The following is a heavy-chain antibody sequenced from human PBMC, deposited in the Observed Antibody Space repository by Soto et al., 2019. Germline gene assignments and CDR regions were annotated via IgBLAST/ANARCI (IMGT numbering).Heavy chain of an antibody. D-gene: IGHD3-9*01. J-gene: IGHJ4*02. CDR3: ARGVDILTGYYNGGFDY. Sequence: QVQLVQSGAEVKKPGASVKVSCKASGYTFTSYGISWVRQAPGQGLEWMGWISAYNGNTNYAQKLQGRVTMTTDTTTSTGYMELRSLRSDDTAVYYWARGVDILTGYYNGGFDYWGQGTLVTVSS. V-gene: IGHV1-18*01. CDR1: GYTFTSYG. CDR2: ISAYNGNT.